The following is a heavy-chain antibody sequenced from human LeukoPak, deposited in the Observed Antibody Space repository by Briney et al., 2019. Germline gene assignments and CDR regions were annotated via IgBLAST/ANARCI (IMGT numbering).Heavy chain of an antibody. CDR3: ARDGGLDY. Sequence: ASVKVSCKASGYTFTSYYMYWVRQAPGQGLEWMGIINPSGGSTSYAQKFQGRVTMTRDTSINTAYMEVSRLRYDDTAVYYRARDGGLDYWGQGTLVTVSS. CDR1: GYTFTSYY. J-gene: IGHJ4*02. D-gene: IGHD3-16*01. V-gene: IGHV1-46*01. CDR2: INPSGGST.